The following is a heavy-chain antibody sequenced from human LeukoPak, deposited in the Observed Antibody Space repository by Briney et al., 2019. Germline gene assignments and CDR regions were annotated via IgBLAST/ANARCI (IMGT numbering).Heavy chain of an antibody. CDR2: INTNTGNP. J-gene: IGHJ1*01. CDR3: ARGVAVAAPEYFQP. D-gene: IGHD6-19*01. V-gene: IGHV7-4-1*02. CDR1: GYTFTSYA. Sequence: ASVKVSCKASGYTFTSYAMNWVRQAPGQGLEWMGWINTNTGNPTYAQGFTGRFVFSLDTSVSTAYLQISSLKAEDTAVYYCARGVAVAAPEYFQPWGQGPLVPVSS.